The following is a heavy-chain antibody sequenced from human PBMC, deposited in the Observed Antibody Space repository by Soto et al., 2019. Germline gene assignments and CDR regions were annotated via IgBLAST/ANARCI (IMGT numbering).Heavy chain of an antibody. D-gene: IGHD6-6*01. CDR1: GFSFSTYG. V-gene: IGHV3-30*18. J-gene: IGHJ6*02. CDR2: ISNDGSNK. CDR3: AKVIRADSTSSNFYYCGGMDV. Sequence: QVQMVESGGGVVQPGRSLRLSCAASGFSFSTYGMHWVRQAPGKGLEWMAVISNDGSNKYYADSVKGRFTISRDNSKDTLFLQMNRRRGEDTAIYYCAKVIRADSTSSNFYYCGGMDVWGQGTTVTVSS.